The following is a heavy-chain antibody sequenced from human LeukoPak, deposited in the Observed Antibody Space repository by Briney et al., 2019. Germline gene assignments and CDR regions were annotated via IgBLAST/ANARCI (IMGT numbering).Heavy chain of an antibody. Sequence: SETLSLTCAVYGGSFSGYYWSWIRQPPGKGLEWIGEINHSGSTNYNPSLKSRVTISVDTSKNQFSLKLSSVTAADTAVYYCARQTPYYCGGGCSYGMDVWGQGTTVTVSS. CDR2: INHSGST. CDR3: ARQTPYYCGGGCSYGMDV. CDR1: GGSFSGYY. D-gene: IGHD2-21*02. J-gene: IGHJ6*02. V-gene: IGHV4-34*01.